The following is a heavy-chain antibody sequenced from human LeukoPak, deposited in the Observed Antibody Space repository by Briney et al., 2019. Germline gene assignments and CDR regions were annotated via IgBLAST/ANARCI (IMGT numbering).Heavy chain of an antibody. CDR1: GYTFTSYD. D-gene: IGHD5-24*01. CDR3: ARAGTLEDPFQH. CDR2: MNPNSGNT. J-gene: IGHJ1*01. Sequence: ASVKVSCKASGYTFTSYDINWVRQATGQGLEWMGWMNPNSGNTGYAQKFQGRVTITRNTSISTAYMELSSLRSEDTAVYYCARAGTLEDPFQHWGQGTLVTVSS. V-gene: IGHV1-8*03.